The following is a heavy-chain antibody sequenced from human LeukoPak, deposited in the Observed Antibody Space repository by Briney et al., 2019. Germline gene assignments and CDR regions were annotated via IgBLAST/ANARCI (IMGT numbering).Heavy chain of an antibody. CDR2: IYRGDSDT. J-gene: IGHJ4*02. V-gene: IGHV5-51*01. D-gene: IGHD1-26*01. Sequence: GESLKISCKGSGYSFTSYWIGWVRPMPGKGLEWMGIIYRGDSDTRYSPSFQGQVTISADKSISTAYLQWSSLKASDTAMYYCARGSGSYIRPIDYWGQGTLVTVSS. CDR3: ARGSGSYIRPIDY. CDR1: GYSFTSYW.